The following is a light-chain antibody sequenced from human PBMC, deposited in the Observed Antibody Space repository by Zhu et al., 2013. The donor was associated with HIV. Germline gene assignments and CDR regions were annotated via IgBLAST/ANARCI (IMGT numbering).Light chain of an antibody. CDR1: QSVSSSY. J-gene: IGKJ2*01. V-gene: IGKV3-20*01. Sequence: EIVLTQSPGTLSLSPGERATLSCRASQSVSSSYLAWYQQKPGQAPRLLIYGASSRATGIPDRFSGSGSGTDFTLTISRLEPEDFAVYYCLKYGDSPYTFGQGTKVEIK. CDR3: LKYGDSPYT. CDR2: GAS.